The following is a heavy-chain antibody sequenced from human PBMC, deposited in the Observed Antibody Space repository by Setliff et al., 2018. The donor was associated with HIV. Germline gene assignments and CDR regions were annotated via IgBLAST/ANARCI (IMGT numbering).Heavy chain of an antibody. CDR1: GGSINNNQ. J-gene: IGHJ4*02. Sequence: PSETLSLTCTVSGGSINNNQWSRIRQPPGKGLEWIGYIYSSGNTNYNPSLKSRVIISVDTSKNQFSLKLSSVTAADTAVYYCARVYYDILTGYGYFDDWGQGTLVTVSS. CDR3: ARVYYDILTGYGYFDD. CDR2: IYSSGNT. D-gene: IGHD3-9*01. V-gene: IGHV4-4*09.